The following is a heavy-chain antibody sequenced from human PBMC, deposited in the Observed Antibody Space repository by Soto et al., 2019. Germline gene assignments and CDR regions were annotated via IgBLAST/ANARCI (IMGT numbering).Heavy chain of an antibody. J-gene: IGHJ6*02. Sequence: QITLKESGPTLVRPTQTLTLTCTFSGFSLSTSGVGVGWIRQPPGKALEWLALIYWDDDKRYSPSLKSRLTISKDTSKNQVVLTMPNMEPVDTSTYYCAHSRCGGDCLQSYSSHYYYGMDVWGQGTTVTVSS. V-gene: IGHV2-5*02. CDR2: IYWDDDK. CDR1: GFSLSTSGVG. CDR3: AHSRCGGDCLQSYSSHYYYGMDV. D-gene: IGHD2-21*02.